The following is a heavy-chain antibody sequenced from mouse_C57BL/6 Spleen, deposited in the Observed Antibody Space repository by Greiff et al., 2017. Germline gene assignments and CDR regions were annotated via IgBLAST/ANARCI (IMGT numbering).Heavy chain of an antibody. Sequence: SGGGLVKPGGSLKLSCAASGFTFSDYGMHWVRQAPEKGLEWVAYISSGSSTIYYADTVKGRFTISRDNAKNTLFLQMTSLRSEDTAMYYCARMVTTGYWYFDVWGTGTTVTVSS. CDR1: GFTFSDYG. CDR3: ARMVTTGYWYFDV. CDR2: ISSGSSTI. V-gene: IGHV5-17*01. D-gene: IGHD2-2*01. J-gene: IGHJ1*03.